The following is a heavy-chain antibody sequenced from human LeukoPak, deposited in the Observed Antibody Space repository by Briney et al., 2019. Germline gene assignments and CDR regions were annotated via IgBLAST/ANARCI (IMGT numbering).Heavy chain of an antibody. CDR3: AKTRCTDDTCYYRVWYFDY. D-gene: IGHD2-8*01. V-gene: IGHV3-23*01. CDR2: ISGSGGST. Sequence: GGSLRLSCAASGFTFSNYAMTWVRQAPGKGLEWVSGISGSGGSTYYADSVKDRFIISRDNSKNTLYLHMNSLTAEDTAIYYCAKTRCTDDTCYYRVWYFDYWGQGTLVTVSS. J-gene: IGHJ4*02. CDR1: GFTFSNYA.